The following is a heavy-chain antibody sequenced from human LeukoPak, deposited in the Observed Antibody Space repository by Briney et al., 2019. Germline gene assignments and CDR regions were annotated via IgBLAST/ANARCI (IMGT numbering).Heavy chain of an antibody. CDR2: IKEDGSEK. V-gene: IGHV3-7*01. Sequence: GGSLRLSCTASGFTFSHHWMTWVRQAPGKGLEWVTNIKEDGSEKDYVDSVKGRFTISRDNGKNSLYLQMNSLRGEDTAVYYCARLNWNYADYWGQGTLVTVST. D-gene: IGHD3-3*01. CDR1: GFTFSHHW. J-gene: IGHJ4*02. CDR3: ARLNWNYADY.